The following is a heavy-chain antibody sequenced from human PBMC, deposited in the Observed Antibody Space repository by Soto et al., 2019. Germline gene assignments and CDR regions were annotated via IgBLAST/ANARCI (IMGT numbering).Heavy chain of an antibody. D-gene: IGHD2-15*01. Sequence: QITLKESGPPLVRPAQTLTLTCAFSGFSLTTTRMGVAWIRQPPGKALEWLALIYWDDDKRYSPSLKNRLTVSKDTSTNRVVLTITNISPDDTGTYFCAHAGDFDLLSFDRWGPGTLVTV. J-gene: IGHJ4*02. CDR3: AHAGDFDLLSFDR. V-gene: IGHV2-5*02. CDR2: IYWDDDK. CDR1: GFSLTTTRMG.